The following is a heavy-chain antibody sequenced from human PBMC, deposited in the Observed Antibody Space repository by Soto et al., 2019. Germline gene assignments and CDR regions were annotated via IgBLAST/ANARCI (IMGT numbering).Heavy chain of an antibody. J-gene: IGHJ3*02. Sequence: QVQLVQSGAEVKKPGSSVQVCCKASGGTFSSYAISWVRQAPGQVLEWMGGIIPIFGTANYAQKFQGRGTITADESTSTDYMELSSLRSEDTAVYYCARAPKLGIENEDAFDIWGQGTMVTVSS. CDR2: IIPIFGTA. D-gene: IGHD7-27*01. CDR1: GGTFSSYA. CDR3: ARAPKLGIENEDAFDI. V-gene: IGHV1-69*01.